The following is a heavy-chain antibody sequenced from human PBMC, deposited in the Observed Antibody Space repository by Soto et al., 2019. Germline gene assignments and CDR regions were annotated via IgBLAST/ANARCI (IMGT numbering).Heavy chain of an antibody. J-gene: IGHJ5*02. D-gene: IGHD6-19*01. Sequence: EVQLVQSGAEVKKPGESLKISCKGSGYSFTNYWIAWVRQMPGKGLEWMGVIYPGDSDTRYSPSFQGQVTISADKSTSTAYLQWNSLQASDTAMYHCARFAPVTGRRWFDPWGQGTLVTVSS. CDR3: ARFAPVTGRRWFDP. CDR2: IYPGDSDT. CDR1: GYSFTNYW. V-gene: IGHV5-51*03.